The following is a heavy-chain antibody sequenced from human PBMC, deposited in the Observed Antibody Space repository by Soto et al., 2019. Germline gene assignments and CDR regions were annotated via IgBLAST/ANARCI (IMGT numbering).Heavy chain of an antibody. CDR3: ARIGRATEPH. J-gene: IGHJ4*02. V-gene: IGHV1-8*01. CDR1: GYTFTNYD. CDR2: MNPYSGNT. Sequence: QVQLVQSGAEMKKPGASVKVSCKTSGYTFTNYDINWVRQATGQGPEWLGWMNPYSGNTGYAQKFQGRVTMTRDTSINTAYMELSSLRSEDTAVYYCARIGRATEPHWVQGTLVTVSS. D-gene: IGHD5-12*01.